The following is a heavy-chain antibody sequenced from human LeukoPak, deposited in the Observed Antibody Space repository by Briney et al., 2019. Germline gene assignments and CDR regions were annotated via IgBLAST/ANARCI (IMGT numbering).Heavy chain of an antibody. CDR1: GGSISSYY. V-gene: IGHV4-59*01. D-gene: IGHD6-13*01. Sequence: SETLSLTCTVSGGSISSYYWSWIRQPPGKGLEWIGYIYYSGSTNYNPSLKSRVTISVDTSKNQFSLKLSSVTAADTAVYYCARGPSSSPYGYYYYYMDVWGKGTTVTVSS. CDR2: IYYSGST. CDR3: ARGPSSSPYGYYYYYMDV. J-gene: IGHJ6*03.